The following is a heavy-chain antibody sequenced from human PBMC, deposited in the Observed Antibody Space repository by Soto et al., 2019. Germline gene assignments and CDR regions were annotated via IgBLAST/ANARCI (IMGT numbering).Heavy chain of an antibody. D-gene: IGHD5-18*01. CDR3: ALRGYYYGRSFDY. J-gene: IGHJ4*02. Sequence: GGSLRLSCAASGFAFSSYAMHWVRQAPGKGLEWVCGINTSGDSPDYADSVKGRFTISRDNSKNTVHLQMNSLRAEDTAVYYCALRGYYYGRSFDYWVQGTLVTVSS. CDR2: INTSGDSP. CDR1: GFAFSSYA. V-gene: IGHV3-23*01.